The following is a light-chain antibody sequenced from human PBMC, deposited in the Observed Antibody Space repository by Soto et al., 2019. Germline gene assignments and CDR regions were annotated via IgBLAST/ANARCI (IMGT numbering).Light chain of an antibody. J-gene: IGKJ1*01. V-gene: IGKV1-8*01. Sequence: AIRMTQSPSSFSASTGDRVTITCRASQGISSYLAWYQQKPGKAPKLLIYAASTLQSGVPSRFSGSGSGTAVTLTISCLQSEDYATYYCQQYYSYPRTFGQGTKVEI. CDR1: QGISSY. CDR3: QQYYSYPRT. CDR2: AAS.